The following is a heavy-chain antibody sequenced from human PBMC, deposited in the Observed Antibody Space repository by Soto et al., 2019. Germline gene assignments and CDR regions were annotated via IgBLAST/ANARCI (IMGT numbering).Heavy chain of an antibody. V-gene: IGHV4-39*01. CDR3: ARLHCNSPNCVPLDP. CDR2: MYYSGST. CDR1: GGSISSSSYY. Sequence: SETLSLACTVSGGSISSSSYYWGWIRRPPGKGLEWIGSMYYSGSTSYNPSLKSRVTMSVDTSKNQLSLRLSSVTAADTAVYYCARLHCNSPNCVPLDPWGQGTLVTVSS. J-gene: IGHJ5*02. D-gene: IGHD2-2*01.